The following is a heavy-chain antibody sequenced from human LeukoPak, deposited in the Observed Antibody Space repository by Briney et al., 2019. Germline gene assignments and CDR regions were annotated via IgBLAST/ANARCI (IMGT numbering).Heavy chain of an antibody. J-gene: IGHJ4*02. V-gene: IGHV3-7*03. Sequence: PGGSLRLSCEASGFTFSNYWMTWVRQAPGKGLEWVANIKPDESEKYYVGSVKGRFTISRDNAKNSLYLQMNSLRAEDTAVYYCAKWGPYDILTGRINWGQGTLVTVSS. D-gene: IGHD3-9*01. CDR3: AKWGPYDILTGRIN. CDR1: GFTFSNYW. CDR2: IKPDESEK.